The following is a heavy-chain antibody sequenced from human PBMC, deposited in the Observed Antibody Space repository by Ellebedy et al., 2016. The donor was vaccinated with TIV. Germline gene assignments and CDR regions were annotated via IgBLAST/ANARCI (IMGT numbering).Heavy chain of an antibody. V-gene: IGHV4-59*01. D-gene: IGHD3-10*01. CDR2: IYYTGST. CDR3: ARGSEARGYYLDY. J-gene: IGHJ4*02. CDR1: GGSISTYY. Sequence: MPSETLSLTCTVSGGSISTYYWIRIRQPPGKGLEYIGNIYYTGSTNYNPSLKSRVTISLATSKNQFSLKLRSVTAADTAVYFCARGSEARGYYLDYWGQGNLVTVSS.